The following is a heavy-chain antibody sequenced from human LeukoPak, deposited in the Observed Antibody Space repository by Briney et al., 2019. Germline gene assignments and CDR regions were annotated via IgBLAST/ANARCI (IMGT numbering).Heavy chain of an antibody. CDR1: GYTFTSYY. D-gene: IGHD3-3*01. CDR3: ARDRRTNVLRFLEWHKPAKFRCFDI. V-gene: IGHV1-46*01. Sequence: ASVKVSCKASGYTFTSYYMHWVRQAPGQGLGWVGIINPSGGSTSYAQKFQGRVTMTRDTSTSTVYMELSSLRSEHTAVYYCARDRRTNVLRFLEWHKPAKFRCFDIWGQGTMVTVSS. CDR2: INPSGGST. J-gene: IGHJ3*02.